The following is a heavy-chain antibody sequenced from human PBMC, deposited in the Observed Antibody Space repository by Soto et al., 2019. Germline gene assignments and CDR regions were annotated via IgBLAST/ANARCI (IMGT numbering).Heavy chain of an antibody. V-gene: IGHV1-69*13. CDR3: ARVCYRCYYYYGMYV. D-gene: IGHD4-17*01. CDR2: IIPIFGTA. Sequence: SVKVSCKASGGTFSSYAISWVRQAPGQGLEWMGGIIPIFGTANYAQKFQGRVTITADESTSTAYMELSSLRSEDTAVYYCARVCYRCYYYYGMYVCGQGTTVTVSS. J-gene: IGHJ6*02. CDR1: GGTFSSYA.